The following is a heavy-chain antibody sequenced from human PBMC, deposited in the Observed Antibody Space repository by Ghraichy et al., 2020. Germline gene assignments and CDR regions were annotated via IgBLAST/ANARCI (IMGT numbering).Heavy chain of an antibody. Sequence: GESLNISCEASGFSFSDAWMTWVRQAPGKGLEWVGRIKSKTDGETTDYAAPVKGRLTISRDDSRTTLYLQINSLKIEDTAVYYCTTGPSISGGDIWGQGTVVTVSS. CDR1: GFSFSDAW. CDR3: TTGPSISGGDI. D-gene: IGHD6-13*01. CDR2: IKSKTDGETT. V-gene: IGHV3-15*01. J-gene: IGHJ3*02.